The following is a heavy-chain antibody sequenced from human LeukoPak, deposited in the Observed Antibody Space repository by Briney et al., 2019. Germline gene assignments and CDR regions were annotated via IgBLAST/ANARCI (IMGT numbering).Heavy chain of an antibody. D-gene: IGHD3-22*01. CDR1: GGTFSSYA. V-gene: IGHV1-69*13. CDR2: IIPIFGTA. CDR3: ASSPGTYYYDSSGSYYYGMDV. J-gene: IGHJ6*02. Sequence: ASVKVSCKASGGTFSSYAISWVRQAPGRGLEWMGGIIPIFGTANYAQKFQGRVTITADESTSTAYMELSSLRSEDTAVYYCASSPGTYYYDSSGSYYYGMDVWGQGTTVTVSS.